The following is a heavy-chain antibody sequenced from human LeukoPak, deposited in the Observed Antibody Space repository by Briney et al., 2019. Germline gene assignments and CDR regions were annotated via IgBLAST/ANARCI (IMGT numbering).Heavy chain of an antibody. Sequence: GGSLRLSCAASGFTFDDYAMHWVRQAPGKGLEWVSGISWNSGSIGYADSVKGRFTISRDNAKNSLYLQMNSLRAEDTAVYYCARDQTPYYWGQGTLVTVSS. CDR3: ARDQTPYY. CDR1: GFTFDDYA. CDR2: ISWNSGSI. J-gene: IGHJ4*02. V-gene: IGHV3-9*01.